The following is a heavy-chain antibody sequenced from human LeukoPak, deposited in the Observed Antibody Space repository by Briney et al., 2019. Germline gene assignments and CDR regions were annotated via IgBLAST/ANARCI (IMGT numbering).Heavy chain of an antibody. Sequence: GGSLRLSCAASGFTFSSYAMSWVRQAPGKGLEWVSAISGSGGSTYYADSVKGRFTISRDNAKNSLYLQMNSLRAEDTAVYYCARSPIDYYFDYWGQGTLVTVSS. CDR1: GFTFSSYA. V-gene: IGHV3-23*01. CDR3: ARSPIDYYFDY. CDR2: ISGSGGST. D-gene: IGHD2-21*01. J-gene: IGHJ4*02.